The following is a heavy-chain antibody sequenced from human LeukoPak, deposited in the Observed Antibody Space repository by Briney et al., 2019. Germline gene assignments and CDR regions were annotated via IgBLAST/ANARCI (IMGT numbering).Heavy chain of an antibody. J-gene: IGHJ4*02. CDR3: ARGERSSWYQYFDY. CDR1: GFTFDDYA. V-gene: IGHV3-9*01. CDR2: ISWNSKNV. Sequence: QAGGSLRLSCAASGFTFDDYAMHWVRQSPGKGLEWVSGISWNSKNVGYADSVKGRFTISRDNAKNSLYLQMNSLRAEDTAVYYCARGERSSWYQYFDYWGQGTLVTVSS. D-gene: IGHD6-13*01.